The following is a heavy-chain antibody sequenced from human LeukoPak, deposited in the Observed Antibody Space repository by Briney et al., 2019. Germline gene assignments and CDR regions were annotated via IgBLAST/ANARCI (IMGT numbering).Heavy chain of an antibody. Sequence: ASVKVSCKAFGYTFTSNYMHWVRQAPGQGPEWMGVISPSGGSTTYAQKFQGRVTLTRDTSISTAYMELSRLRSDDTAVYYCAREAGYSSSWYNWFDPWGQGTLVTVSS. CDR2: ISPSGGST. V-gene: IGHV1-46*01. CDR3: AREAGYSSSWYNWFDP. J-gene: IGHJ5*02. D-gene: IGHD6-13*01. CDR1: GYTFTSNY.